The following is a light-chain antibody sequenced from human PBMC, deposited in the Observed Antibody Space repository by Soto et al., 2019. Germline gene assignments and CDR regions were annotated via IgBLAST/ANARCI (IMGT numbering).Light chain of an antibody. CDR2: EGN. Sequence: QSALTQPASVSGSPGQSITISCTGTTSDIGSYKFVSWYQQHPGKAPKLMIYEGNKRPSGVSDRFSASKSGNTASLTISGLQAEDEAAYYCCSHAGDHVVFGGGTKLTVL. V-gene: IGLV2-23*01. J-gene: IGLJ2*01. CDR3: CSHAGDHVV. CDR1: TSDIGSYKF.